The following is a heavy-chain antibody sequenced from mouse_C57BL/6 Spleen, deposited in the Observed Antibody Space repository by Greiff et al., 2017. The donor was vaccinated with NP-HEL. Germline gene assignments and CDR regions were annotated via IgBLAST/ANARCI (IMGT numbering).Heavy chain of an antibody. CDR3: ASLYYGFDY. CDR2: IDPANGNT. V-gene: IGHV14-3*01. CDR1: GFNIKNPY. J-gene: IGHJ2*01. Sequence: EVQLQQSVAELVRPGASVKLSCTASGFNIKNPYMHWVKQRPEQGLEWIGRIDPANGNTKYAPKFQGKATITADTSSNTAYLQLSSLTSEDTAIYYCASLYYGFDYWGQGTTLTVSS. D-gene: IGHD1-1*01.